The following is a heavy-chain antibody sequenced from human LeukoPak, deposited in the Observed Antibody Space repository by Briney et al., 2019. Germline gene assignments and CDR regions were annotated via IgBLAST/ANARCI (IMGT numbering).Heavy chain of an antibody. V-gene: IGHV6-1*01. J-gene: IGHJ6*02. CDR2: TYYRSKWYN. CDR3: AREQQLVSSYYYYGMDV. D-gene: IGHD6-13*01. CDR1: GDSVSSNSAA. Sequence: SQTLSLTCAISGDSVSSNSAAWNWIRQSPSRGLEWLGRTYYRSKWYNDYAVSMKSRITINPDTSKNQFSLQLNSVTPEDTAVYYCAREQQLVSSYYYYGMDVWGQGTTVTVSS.